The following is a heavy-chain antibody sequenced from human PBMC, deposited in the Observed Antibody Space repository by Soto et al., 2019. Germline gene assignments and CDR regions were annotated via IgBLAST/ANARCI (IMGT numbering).Heavy chain of an antibody. V-gene: IGHV4-34*01. Sequence: PSETLSLTCAVYGGSFSGYYWSWIRQPPGKGLEWIGEINHSGSTNYNPSLKGRVTISVDTSKNQFSLKLSSVTAADTAVYYCARSGRRIAAAGRAFDIWGQGTMVTVSS. CDR3: ARSGRRIAAAGRAFDI. CDR2: INHSGST. J-gene: IGHJ3*02. CDR1: GGSFSGYY. D-gene: IGHD6-13*01.